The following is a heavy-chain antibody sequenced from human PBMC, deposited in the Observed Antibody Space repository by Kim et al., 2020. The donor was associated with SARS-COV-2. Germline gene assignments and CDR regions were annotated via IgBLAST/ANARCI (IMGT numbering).Heavy chain of an antibody. V-gene: IGHV3-30*02. J-gene: IGHJ6*02. D-gene: IGHD6-19*01. CDR3: AKDRWLDLGGNYYYYYGMDV. Sequence: GRLTISRDNSKNTLYLQMNSLRADDTAVYYCAKDRWLDLGGNYYYYYGMDVWGQGTTVIVSS.